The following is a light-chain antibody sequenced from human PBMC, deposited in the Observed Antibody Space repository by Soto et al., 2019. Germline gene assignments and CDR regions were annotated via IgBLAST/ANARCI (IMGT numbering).Light chain of an antibody. CDR1: QSVSGSF. Sequence: EIVLTQSPGTLSLSPGERATLSCRASQSVSGSFLAWYQQKPGQAPRLLIYGASSRATGVPDRFSGSGSGTDFSLTISGLEPEDFAVYYCQQYGSSPRVTFGGGTKVEIK. V-gene: IGKV3-20*01. J-gene: IGKJ4*01. CDR2: GAS. CDR3: QQYGSSPRVT.